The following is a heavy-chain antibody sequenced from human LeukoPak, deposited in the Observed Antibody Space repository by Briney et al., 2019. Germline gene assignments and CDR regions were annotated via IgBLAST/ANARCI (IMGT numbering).Heavy chain of an antibody. CDR3: GRDRGYCSSSKCPVDY. CDR1: DYTFTTCG. V-gene: IGHV1-18*01. D-gene: IGHD2-2*01. Sequence: ASVKVSCKASDYTFTTCGMNWVRQAPGQGLEWMGWISTYNGNTDYAQKFRGRVTMTTDTSTTTAYMELRSLRSDDTAVYYCGRDRGYCSSSKCPVDYWGQGTLVTVSS. J-gene: IGHJ4*02. CDR2: ISTYNGNT.